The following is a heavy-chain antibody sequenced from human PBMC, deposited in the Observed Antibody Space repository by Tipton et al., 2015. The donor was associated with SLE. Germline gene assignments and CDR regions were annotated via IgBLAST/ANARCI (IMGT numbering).Heavy chain of an antibody. CDR1: GGSISSSSYY. V-gene: IGHV4-39*01. CDR2: IYYSGST. D-gene: IGHD3-22*01. CDR3: ASPQDYYHRGGLDV. Sequence: LRLSCTVSGGSISSSSYYWGWIRQPPGKGLEWIGSIYYSGSTYYNPSLKSRVTISVDTSKNQFSLKLSSVTAAGTAVYFCASPQDYYHRGGLDVWGQGTTVTVSS. J-gene: IGHJ6*02.